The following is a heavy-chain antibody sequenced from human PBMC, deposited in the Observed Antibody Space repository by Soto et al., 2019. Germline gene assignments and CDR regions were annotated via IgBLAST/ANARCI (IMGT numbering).Heavy chain of an antibody. CDR2: MYIIGTT. CDR3: ARDGEYVSGWYSFDP. CDR1: VDSSSSYF. Sequence: SESLSLTFPVSVDSSSSYFWSWFWQSDGKGLEWIECMYIIGTTSYNPSFKMRVTMSIDTSKNEFSLKMTSVTAADTAVYYCARDGEYVSGWYSFDPWGQGTRVTVSS. D-gene: IGHD6-13*01. V-gene: IGHV4-4*07. J-gene: IGHJ5*02.